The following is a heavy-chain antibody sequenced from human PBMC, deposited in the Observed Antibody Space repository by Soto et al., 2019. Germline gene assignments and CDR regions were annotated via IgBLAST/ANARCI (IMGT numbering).Heavy chain of an antibody. V-gene: IGHV3-9*01. CDR3: AKGPGLVASSGSPDS. CDR2: ISWNSASI. CDR1: GFTFDDFA. D-gene: IGHD2-8*02. Sequence: EVQLVESGGGLVQPGRSLRLSCAASGFTFDDFAMHWVRQPPGKGLEWVSGISWNSASIVYADSVKGRFTISIDNAKNSLYLQLDSLGVEDTAFYYCAKGPGLVASSGSPDSWGQGTLVSVSS. J-gene: IGHJ4*02.